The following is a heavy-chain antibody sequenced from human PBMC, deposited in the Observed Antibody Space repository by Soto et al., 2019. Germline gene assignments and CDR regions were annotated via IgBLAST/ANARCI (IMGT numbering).Heavy chain of an antibody. CDR1: GFTFSNYG. Sequence: QVQLVESGGGVVQPGTSLRLSCAASGFTFSNYGMHWVRQAPGKGLEWVTLISYDGSNKYYADSVKGRFTISRDSSKNTLYLQMNSLRDEDTAVYYCAKGYCSGGSCYSPFDYWGQGTLVTVSS. CDR3: AKGYCSGGSCYSPFDY. D-gene: IGHD2-15*01. V-gene: IGHV3-30*18. J-gene: IGHJ4*02. CDR2: ISYDGSNK.